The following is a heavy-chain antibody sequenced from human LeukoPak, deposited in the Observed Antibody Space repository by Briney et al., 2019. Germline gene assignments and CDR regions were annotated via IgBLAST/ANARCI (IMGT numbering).Heavy chain of an antibody. CDR3: ARVLRGYDSTAYYYDYFDY. J-gene: IGHJ4*02. CDR2: IYAGGTT. D-gene: IGHD3-22*01. V-gene: IGHV3-66*01. CDR1: GFTFSNAW. Sequence: PGGSLRLSCAVSGFTFSNAWMSWVRQAPGKGLEWDSVIYAGGTTYYADSVKGRFTISRDNSKNTLYLQMNSLRAEDTAVYYCARVLRGYDSTAYYYDYFDYWGQGTLVTVSS.